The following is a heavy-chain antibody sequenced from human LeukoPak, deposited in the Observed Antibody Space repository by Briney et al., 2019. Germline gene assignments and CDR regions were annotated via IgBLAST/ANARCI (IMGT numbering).Heavy chain of an antibody. CDR3: TRSDCSSGRCPGFDN. CDR1: GDSVSSNSAA. J-gene: IGHJ4*02. D-gene: IGHD6-19*01. V-gene: IGHV6-1*01. CDR2: TYYRSKWFI. Sequence: SQTLSLTCGISGDSVSSNSAAWNWIRQSPSRGLEWLGRTYYRSKWFINYEPSVKSRIIINPDTPKNQVSLQLNSVTPEDTAVYYCTRSDCSSGRCPGFDNWGQGTLVTVSS.